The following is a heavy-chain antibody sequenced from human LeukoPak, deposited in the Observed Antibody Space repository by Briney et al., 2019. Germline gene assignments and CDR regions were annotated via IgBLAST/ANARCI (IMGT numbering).Heavy chain of an antibody. V-gene: IGHV1-69*02. D-gene: IGHD1-1*01. Sequence: ASVKVSCKASGGTFSSYTISWVRQAPGQGLEWMGRITPILGIANYAQKFQGRVTITADKSTSTAYMELSSLRSEDTAVYYCARVGTGTTYAFDIWGQGTMVTVSS. CDR1: GGTFSSYT. J-gene: IGHJ3*02. CDR2: ITPILGIA. CDR3: ARVGTGTTYAFDI.